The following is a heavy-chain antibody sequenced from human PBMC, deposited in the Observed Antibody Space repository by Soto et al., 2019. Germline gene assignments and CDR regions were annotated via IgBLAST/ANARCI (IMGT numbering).Heavy chain of an antibody. CDR3: ARELRYYDILTGYYAQPYYYYGMDV. V-gene: IGHV3-33*01. Sequence: GGSLRLSCAASGFTFSSYGMHWVRQAPGKGLEWVAVIWYDGSNKYYADSVKGRFTISRDNSKNTLYLQMNSLRAEDTAVYYCARELRYYDILTGYYAQPYYYYGMDVWGQGTTVTVSS. CDR2: IWYDGSNK. D-gene: IGHD3-9*01. CDR1: GFTFSSYG. J-gene: IGHJ6*02.